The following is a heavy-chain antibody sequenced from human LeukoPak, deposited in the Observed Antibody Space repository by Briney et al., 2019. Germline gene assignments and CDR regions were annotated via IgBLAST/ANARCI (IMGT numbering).Heavy chain of an antibody. J-gene: IGHJ4*02. CDR1: GFTFSSYW. CDR3: ARGYSDSSAYTKGY. D-gene: IGHD3-22*01. V-gene: IGHV3-74*01. CDR2: VNRDGST. Sequence: PGRSLRLSCAASGFTFSSYWMHWVRQAPGKGLVWVSRVNRDGSTSYADSVKGRFTISRDNAKNTLYLQMNSLRAEDTAVYYCARGYSDSSAYTKGYWGQGTLVTVSP.